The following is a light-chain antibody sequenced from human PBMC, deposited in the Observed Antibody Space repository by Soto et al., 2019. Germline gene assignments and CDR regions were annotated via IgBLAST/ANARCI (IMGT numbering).Light chain of an antibody. CDR1: QSVRSRY. V-gene: IGKV3-20*01. Sequence: EIVLTQSPGTLSLSPGEIATLSCSASQSVRSRYLAWYQQKPGQAPRLLISGASSRATGTPDRFSGSGSGTDFTLTVSRLEPEDFALYYCQQYGSSPYTFGQGTKVDNK. CDR2: GAS. J-gene: IGKJ2*01. CDR3: QQYGSSPYT.